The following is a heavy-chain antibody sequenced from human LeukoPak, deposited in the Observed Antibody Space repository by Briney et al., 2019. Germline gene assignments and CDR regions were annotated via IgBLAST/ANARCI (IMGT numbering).Heavy chain of an antibody. CDR2: ASYYVGKQ. CDR3: AKAGIGADGAGFLCEY. CDR1: GFTFSDYA. D-gene: IGHD1-1*01. Sequence: PGGSLRLSYAASGFTFSDYAMSWVRQAPGKGLEGVSPASYYVGKQYHADSVRGRLTVSRDNSRNTVSLQMSSLRVEDTGIYYCAKAGIGADGAGFLCEYWGQGTLVTVSS. V-gene: IGHV3-23*01. J-gene: IGHJ4*02.